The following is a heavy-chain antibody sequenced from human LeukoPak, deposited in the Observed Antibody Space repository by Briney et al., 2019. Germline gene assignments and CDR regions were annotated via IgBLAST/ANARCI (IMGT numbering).Heavy chain of an antibody. D-gene: IGHD6-19*01. Sequence: RPGGSLRLSCAASGFTFSSYWMNWVRQAPGKGLEWVSAISGSDAGTYYADSVKGRFTISRDTSKNTVSLQMNSLRAEDTAVYYCAGDKTTGGWYEFDYWGQGTLVTVSS. J-gene: IGHJ4*02. CDR2: ISGSDAGT. CDR3: AGDKTTGGWYEFDY. CDR1: GFTFSSYW. V-gene: IGHV3-23*01.